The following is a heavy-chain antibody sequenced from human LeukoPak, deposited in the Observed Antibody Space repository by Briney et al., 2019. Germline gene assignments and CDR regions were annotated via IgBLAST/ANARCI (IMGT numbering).Heavy chain of an antibody. V-gene: IGHV1-69*01. CDR2: IIPIFGTA. D-gene: IGHD4-17*01. CDR1: GGTFSSYA. J-gene: IGHJ4*02. Sequence: SSVKVSCKASGGTFSSYAISWVRQAPGQGLEWMGGIIPIFGTANYAQKFQGRVTITADESTSTACMELSSLRSEDTAVYYCARASDDYGDYSYFDYWGQGTLVTVSS. CDR3: ARASDDYGDYSYFDY.